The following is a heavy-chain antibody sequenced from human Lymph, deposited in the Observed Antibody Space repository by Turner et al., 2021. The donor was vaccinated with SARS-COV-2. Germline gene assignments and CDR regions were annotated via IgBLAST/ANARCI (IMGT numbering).Heavy chain of an antibody. Sequence: QVQLQESGPRLVKPLETLSLTCTVSGGSMNSNYWSWSRQPPGKRLEWIGYIYYRGSTNYNPSLESRVTISVDTSRNQFSLNLTSVIAADTAIYYCARETVNNWVDPWGQGTLVTVS. CDR2: IYYRGST. D-gene: IGHD2-21*02. CDR3: ARETVNNWVDP. J-gene: IGHJ5*02. CDR1: GGSMNSNY. V-gene: IGHV4-59*01.